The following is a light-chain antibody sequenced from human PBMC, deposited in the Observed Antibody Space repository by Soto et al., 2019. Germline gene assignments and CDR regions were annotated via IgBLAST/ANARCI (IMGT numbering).Light chain of an antibody. CDR1: QSVGYH. V-gene: IGKV3-20*01. CDR2: GAS. CDR3: QQYGSSPST. J-gene: IGKJ1*01. Sequence: EIVLTQSPATQSLSPGERATLSCRASQSVGYHLAWYQQKPGQAPRLLIYGASSRATGIPDRFSGSGSGTDFTLTISRLEPEDFAVYYCQQYGSSPSTFGQGTKVDIK.